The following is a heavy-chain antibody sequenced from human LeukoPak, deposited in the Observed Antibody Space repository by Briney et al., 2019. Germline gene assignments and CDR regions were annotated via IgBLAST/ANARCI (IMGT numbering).Heavy chain of an antibody. Sequence: GGSLRLSCVASGFTFEDYGMNWVRQVPGKGLEWVCGINWNGGAKGYGDSVKGRFTISRDNAKNSLSLQMSSLRAEDSALYGYDYVDYWGQGTLVTVSS. CDR2: INWNGGAK. D-gene: IGHD5-12*01. V-gene: IGHV3-20*01. J-gene: IGHJ4*02. CDR3: DYVDY. CDR1: GFTFEDYG.